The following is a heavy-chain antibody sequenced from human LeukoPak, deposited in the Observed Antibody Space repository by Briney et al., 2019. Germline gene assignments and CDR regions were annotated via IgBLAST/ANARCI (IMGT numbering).Heavy chain of an antibody. J-gene: IGHJ4*02. V-gene: IGHV4-4*07. CDR2: IYTSGST. Sequence: SETLSLTCTVSGSSISSYYWSWIRQPAGKGLEWIGRIYTSGSTNYNPSLKSRVTMSVDTSKNQFSLKLSSVTAADTAVYYCAREGVVVTAIDYWGQGTLVTVSS. CDR3: AREGVVVTAIDY. CDR1: GSSISSYY. D-gene: IGHD2-21*02.